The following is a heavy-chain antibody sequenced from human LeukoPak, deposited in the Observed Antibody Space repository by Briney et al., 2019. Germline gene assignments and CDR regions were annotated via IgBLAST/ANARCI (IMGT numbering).Heavy chain of an antibody. V-gene: IGHV3-23*01. D-gene: IGHD1-26*01. J-gene: IGHJ4*02. CDR2: ISSSGSCT. CDR1: GFVFSNYA. CDR3: AKGDSGSY. Sequence: GGSLRLSCAASGFVFSNYAMTWVRQAPGKGLEWVSSISSSGSCTYYADSVKGRFTISRDNSKNTLYLQMNSLRAEDTAVYYCAKGDSGSYYGQGTLVTVSS.